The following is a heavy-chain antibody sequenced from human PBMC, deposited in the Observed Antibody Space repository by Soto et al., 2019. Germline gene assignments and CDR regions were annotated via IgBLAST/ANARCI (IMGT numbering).Heavy chain of an antibody. J-gene: IGHJ6*02. D-gene: IGHD3-3*01. CDR1: GFSFSDFY. Sequence: QEELVESGGGLVKPGGSLRLSCAASGFSFSDFYMTWIRQAPGKGLEWVSFISSSTTYTSYADSVKGRFTISRDNARNTLFLQMTSLSAEYTAVYYCARPRYNSALEFRYLDVWGQGTTVIVSS. CDR3: ARPRYNSALEFRYLDV. CDR2: ISSSTTYT. V-gene: IGHV3-11*06.